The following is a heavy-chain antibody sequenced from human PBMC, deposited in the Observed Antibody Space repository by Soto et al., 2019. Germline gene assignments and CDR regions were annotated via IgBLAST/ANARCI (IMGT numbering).Heavy chain of an antibody. Sequence: GASVKVSCKASGYTFTSYDINWVRQATGQGLEWMGWMNPNSGNTGYAQKFQGRVTMTRNTSISTAYMELSSLRSEDTAVYYCARGQIYCIGGSCYGVYGFVYWGQGILVTVSS. CDR1: GYTFTSYD. V-gene: IGHV1-8*01. CDR3: ARGQIYCIGGSCYGVYGFVY. J-gene: IGHJ4*02. CDR2: MNPNSGNT. D-gene: IGHD2-15*01.